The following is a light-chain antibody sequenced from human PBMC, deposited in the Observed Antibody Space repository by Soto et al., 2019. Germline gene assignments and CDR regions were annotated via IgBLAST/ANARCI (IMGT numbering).Light chain of an antibody. CDR3: QQRRSWPIT. J-gene: IGKJ5*01. CDR2: DAS. Sequence: EIVLTQSPATLSLSPGERATLSCRASQSVDSYLAWYQQKPGQAPRLLIYDASNRATGIPARFSGSGSETGFTLTISSLEPEDFAVYYCQQRRSWPITFGQGIRLEIK. CDR1: QSVDSY. V-gene: IGKV3-11*01.